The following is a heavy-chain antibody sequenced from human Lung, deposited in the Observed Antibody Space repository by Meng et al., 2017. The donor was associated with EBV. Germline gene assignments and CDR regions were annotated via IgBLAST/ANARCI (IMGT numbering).Heavy chain of an antibody. D-gene: IGHD6-25*01. CDR2: INPKSGDT. Sequence: VQWVQVDAEMKRPGASVKVSCTPSGYQFPDYLLHWVRRAPGQGLEWMGRINPKSGDTHYAQKFQARVTMTGDTSISTAYMELSGLRSDDTAMYYCARDEDISAAGKLFGDYWGQGTLVTVSS. CDR1: GYQFPDYL. CDR3: ARDEDISAAGKLFGDY. V-gene: IGHV1-2*06. J-gene: IGHJ4*02.